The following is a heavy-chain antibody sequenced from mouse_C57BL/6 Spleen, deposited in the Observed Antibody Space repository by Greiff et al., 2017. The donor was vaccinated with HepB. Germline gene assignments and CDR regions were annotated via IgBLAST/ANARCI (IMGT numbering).Heavy chain of an antibody. J-gene: IGHJ2*01. Sequence: QVQLMESGPGLVAPSQSLSITCTVSGFSLTSYAISWVRQPPGKGLEWLGVIWTGGGTNYNSALKSRLSISKDNSKSQVFLKMNSLQTDDTARYYCARNRGYDWGDYFDYWGQGTTLTVSS. CDR2: IWTGGGT. D-gene: IGHD2-2*01. CDR1: GFSLTSYA. V-gene: IGHV2-9-1*01. CDR3: ARNRGYDWGDYFDY.